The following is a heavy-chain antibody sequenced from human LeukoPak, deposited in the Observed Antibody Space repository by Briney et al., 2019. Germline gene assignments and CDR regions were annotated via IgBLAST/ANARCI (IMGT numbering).Heavy chain of an antibody. CDR3: ARDSPVGYDILTGPSPYYMDV. CDR2: IMPMFGKA. CDR1: GGTFSSYD. D-gene: IGHD3-9*01. J-gene: IGHJ6*03. V-gene: IGHV1-69*06. Sequence: SVKVSCKASGGTFSSYDISWVRQAPGQGLEWMGGIMPMFGKANYAQKFQGRVTTTADKATSTAYMELSSLRSEDTAVYYCARDSPVGYDILTGPSPYYMDVWGKGTTVTVSS.